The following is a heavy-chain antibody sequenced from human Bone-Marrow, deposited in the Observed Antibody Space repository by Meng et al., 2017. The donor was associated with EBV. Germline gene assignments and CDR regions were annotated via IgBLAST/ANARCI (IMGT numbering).Heavy chain of an antibody. CDR2: ISYDGSNK. CDR3: AREFGIAVAAGPFDY. Sequence: VESGGGVGQPGSPLRLSCAASGFTFSSYAMHWVRQAPGKGLEWVAVISYDGSNKYYADSVKGRFTISRDNSKNTLYLQMNSLRAEDTAVYYCAREFGIAVAAGPFDYWGQGTLVTASS. J-gene: IGHJ4*02. D-gene: IGHD6-19*01. V-gene: IGHV3-30-3*01. CDR1: GFTFSSYA.